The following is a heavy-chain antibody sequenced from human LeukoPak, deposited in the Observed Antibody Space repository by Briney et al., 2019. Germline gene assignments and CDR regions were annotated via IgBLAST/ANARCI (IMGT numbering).Heavy chain of an antibody. Sequence: SETLSLTCTVSGGSISNFYWSWIRQPAGKGLEWIGRIYSSGNSNYNPSLKSRVTMSVDMSKNQFSLRLTSVTAADTAVYYCTRDESSRDDSGGYHYWGRGVLVTVSS. CDR3: TRDESSRDDSGGYHY. V-gene: IGHV4-4*07. J-gene: IGHJ4*02. CDR2: IYSSGNS. D-gene: IGHD3-22*01. CDR1: GGSISNFY.